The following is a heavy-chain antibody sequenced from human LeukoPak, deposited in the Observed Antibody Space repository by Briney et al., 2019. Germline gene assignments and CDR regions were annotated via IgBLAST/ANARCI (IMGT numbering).Heavy chain of an antibody. CDR3: ARVSTSCCYEIDY. D-gene: IGHD2-2*01. CDR1: GYTFTGYY. V-gene: IGHV1-2*02. CDR2: INPNSGGT. J-gene: IGHJ4*02. Sequence: GASVKVSCKASGYTFTGYYMHWVRQAPGQGLEWMGWINPNSGGTTYAQKFQGRVTMTRDTSISTAYMELSRLRSDDTAVYYCARVSTSCCYEIDYWGQGTLVTVSS.